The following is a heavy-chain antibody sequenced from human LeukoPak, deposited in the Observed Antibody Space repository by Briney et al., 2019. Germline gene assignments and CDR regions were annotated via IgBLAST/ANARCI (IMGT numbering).Heavy chain of an antibody. CDR3: ARAIGNVLLWFGELSGAFDI. Sequence: SETLSLTCTVSGYSISSGGYSRSWIRQPPGKGLEWIGYIYHSGSTYYNPSLKSRVTISVDRSKNQFSLKLSSVTAADTAVYYCARAIGNVLLWFGELSGAFDIWGQGTMVTVSS. CDR1: GYSISSGGYS. CDR2: IYHSGST. D-gene: IGHD3-10*01. J-gene: IGHJ3*02. V-gene: IGHV4-30-2*01.